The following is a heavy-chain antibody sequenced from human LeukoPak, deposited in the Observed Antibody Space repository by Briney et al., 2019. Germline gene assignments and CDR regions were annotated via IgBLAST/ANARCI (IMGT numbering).Heavy chain of an antibody. CDR2: INHSGST. CDR1: GGSFSDFY. D-gene: IGHD2-2*01. Sequence: SETLSLTCAVYGGSFSDFYWNWIRQPPGKGLEWIGEINHSGSTNYNPSLKSRVTISVDTSKNQFSLKLSSVTAADTAVYYCARHGAYCSSTSCYDARYYYYYMDVWGKGTTVTISS. CDR3: ARHGAYCSSTSCYDARYYYYYMDV. J-gene: IGHJ6*03. V-gene: IGHV4-34*01.